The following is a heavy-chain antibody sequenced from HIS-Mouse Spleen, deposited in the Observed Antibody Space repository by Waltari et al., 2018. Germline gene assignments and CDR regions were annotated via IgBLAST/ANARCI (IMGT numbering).Heavy chain of an antibody. V-gene: IGHV3-53*01. J-gene: IGHJ2*01. CDR2: IYSGGST. CDR3: ARGGLAAAGWYFDL. CDR1: GFTVSSNY. Sequence: EVQLVESGGGLIQPGGSRRISCAASGFTVSSNYMSWVRQAPGKGLEWVSVIYSGGSTYYADSVKGRFTISRDNSKNTLYLQMNSLRAEDTAVYYCARGGLAAAGWYFDLWGRGTLVTVSS. D-gene: IGHD6-13*01.